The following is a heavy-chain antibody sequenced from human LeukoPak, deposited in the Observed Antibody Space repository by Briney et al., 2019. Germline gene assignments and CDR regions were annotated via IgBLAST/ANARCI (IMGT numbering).Heavy chain of an antibody. CDR2: ISYSGST. CDR3: ARGVGRYSSNSDL. J-gene: IGHJ5*02. Sequence: SETLSLTCTISGGSFSTYFWSWIRQPPGKGLEWIGYISYSGSTNYNPSLKSRVTISLDTSKNQFSLKLSSVTDADTALYYCARGVGRYSSNSDLWSQGTLVAVSS. CDR1: GGSFSTYF. D-gene: IGHD6-19*01. V-gene: IGHV4-59*01.